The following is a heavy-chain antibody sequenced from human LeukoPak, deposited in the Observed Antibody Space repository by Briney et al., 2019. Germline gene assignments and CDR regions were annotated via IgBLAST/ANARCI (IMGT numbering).Heavy chain of an antibody. CDR2: IYYSGST. J-gene: IGHJ3*02. CDR1: GGSISSYY. Sequence: SETLSLTCTVSGGSISSYYWSWIRPPPGKGLEWIGYIYYSGSTNYNPSLKSRVTISVDTSKNQFSLKLSSVTAADTAMYYCARRHLYCSSTSCYAFDIWGQGTVVTVSS. D-gene: IGHD2-2*01. V-gene: IGHV4-59*08. CDR3: ARRHLYCSSTSCYAFDI.